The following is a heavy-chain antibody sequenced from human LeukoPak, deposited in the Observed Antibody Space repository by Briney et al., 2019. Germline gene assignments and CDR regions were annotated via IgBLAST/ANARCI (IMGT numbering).Heavy chain of an antibody. D-gene: IGHD2-2*01. Sequence: KTGGSLRLSCAASGFTVSSKHMTWVRQAPGKGLEWVSSISSSSSYIYYADSVKGRFTISRDNAKNSLYLQMNSLRAEDTAVYYCARGGDRSSTSCWGQGTLVTVSS. J-gene: IGHJ4*02. CDR2: ISSSSSYI. V-gene: IGHV3-21*01. CDR3: ARGGDRSSTSC. CDR1: GFTVSSKH.